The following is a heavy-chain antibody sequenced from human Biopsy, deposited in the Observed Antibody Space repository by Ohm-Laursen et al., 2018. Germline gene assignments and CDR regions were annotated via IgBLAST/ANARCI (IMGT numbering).Heavy chain of an antibody. J-gene: IGHJ4*02. CDR2: INHSGST. CDR3: ARGEYYAYWSGARKLNYFDY. CDR1: GGSFSGTY. Sequence: GTLSLICAVSGGSFSGTYWSWIRQTPGKGLEWIGEINHSGSTKYNPSFESRVTISVDTSKNQFSLNLFSVTAADAARYFCARGEYYAYWSGARKLNYFDYWGQGTLVIVSS. V-gene: IGHV4-34*01. D-gene: IGHD3-3*01.